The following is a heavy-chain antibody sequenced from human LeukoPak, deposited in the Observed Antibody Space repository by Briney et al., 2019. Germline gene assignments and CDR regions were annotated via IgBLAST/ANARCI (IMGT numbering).Heavy chain of an antibody. J-gene: IGHJ4*02. CDR1: GFTFSNAW. D-gene: IGHD2-15*01. CDR3: ARTRSLQYCSGGSCHYFDY. Sequence: PGGSLRLSCAASGFTFSNAWMSWVRQAPGKGLEWVAVISYDGNNKYYADSVKGRFTISRDNSKNTLYLQMNSLRPEDTAVFYCARTRSLQYCSGGSCHYFDYWGQGTLVTVSS. CDR2: ISYDGNNK. V-gene: IGHV3-30*03.